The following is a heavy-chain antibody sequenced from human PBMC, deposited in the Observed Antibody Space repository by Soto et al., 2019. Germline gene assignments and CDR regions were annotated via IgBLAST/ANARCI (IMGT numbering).Heavy chain of an antibody. CDR1: GGSISSDDYY. CDR2: IHSSGSI. D-gene: IGHD3-22*01. V-gene: IGHV4-30-4*01. Sequence: PSETLSLTCTVSGGSISSDDYYWSWIRQAPGRGLEWIGYIHSSGSIYYNPSLKSRATMSIDTAGNQFSLKGISVTVADTAVYYCARDLAALHDDTSGPFPRPGWGQGTLVTVSS. J-gene: IGHJ1*01. CDR3: ARDLAALHDDTSGPFPRPG.